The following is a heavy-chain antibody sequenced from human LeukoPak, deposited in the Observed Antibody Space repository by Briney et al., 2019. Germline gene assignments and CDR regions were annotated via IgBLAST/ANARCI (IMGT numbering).Heavy chain of an antibody. J-gene: IGHJ4*02. V-gene: IGHV3-30*18. CDR3: AKDEPGTYSPSDY. CDR1: GFTFSNYA. CDR2: MSYDGSDK. D-gene: IGHD3-10*01. Sequence: QPGGSLRLSCAASGFTFSNYAMHWVRQAPGKGLEWVAFMSYDGSDKYYADSVKGRFTISRDNSKSTLYLQMNSLRAEDTAVYYCAKDEPGTYSPSDYWGQGTLVTVSS.